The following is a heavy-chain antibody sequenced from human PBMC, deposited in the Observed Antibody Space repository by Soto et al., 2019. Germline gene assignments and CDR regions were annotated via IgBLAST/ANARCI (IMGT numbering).Heavy chain of an antibody. J-gene: IGHJ4*02. CDR3: AKALYYYDSSGYYSSFDY. V-gene: IGHV3-23*01. D-gene: IGHD3-22*01. Sequence: LSCAASGFTFSSYAMSWVRQAPGKGLEWVSAISGSGGSTYYADSVKGRFTISRDNSKNTLYLQMNSLRAEDTAVYYCAKALYYYDSSGYYSSFDYWGQGTLVTAPQ. CDR1: GFTFSSYA. CDR2: ISGSGGST.